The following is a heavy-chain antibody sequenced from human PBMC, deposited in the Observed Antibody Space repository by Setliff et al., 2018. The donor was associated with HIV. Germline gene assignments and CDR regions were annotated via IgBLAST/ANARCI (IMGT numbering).Heavy chain of an antibody. D-gene: IGHD4-17*01. CDR2: IRYDGSNK. CDR1: GFTFSSYG. CDR3: AKDLGGGSYGNWAYGMDV. Sequence: GGSLRLSCAASGFTFSSYGMHWVRQAPGKGLEWVAFIRYDGSNKYYADSVKGRFTISRDNSKNTLNLQMNSLRTEDTALYYCAKDLGGGSYGNWAYGMDVGGQGTTVTVS. V-gene: IGHV3-30*02. J-gene: IGHJ6*02.